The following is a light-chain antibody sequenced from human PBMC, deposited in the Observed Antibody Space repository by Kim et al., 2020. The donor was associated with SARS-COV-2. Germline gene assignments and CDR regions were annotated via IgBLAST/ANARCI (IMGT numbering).Light chain of an antibody. CDR1: SLRSYY. CDR3: NSRDSSGNVV. Sequence: VDLGPTVRITCQGDSLRSYYASWYQQKPGQAPLLVIYGKNNRPSGTPDRFSGSSSGNTASLTITGAQAEDEADYYCNSRDSSGNVVFGGGTQLTVL. CDR2: GKN. J-gene: IGLJ2*01. V-gene: IGLV3-19*01.